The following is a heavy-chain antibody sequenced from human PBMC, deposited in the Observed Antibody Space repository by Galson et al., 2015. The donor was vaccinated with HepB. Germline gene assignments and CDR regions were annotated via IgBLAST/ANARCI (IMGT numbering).Heavy chain of an antibody. CDR2: INSDGSST. CDR1: GFTFSSYW. CDR3: ARDVRYSSGWYYFDY. V-gene: IGHV3-74*01. J-gene: IGHJ4*02. Sequence: SLRLSCAASGFTFSSYWMHWVRQAPGKGLVWVSRINSDGSSTSYADSVKGRFTITRDNAKNTLYLQMNRLRAEDTAVYYCARDVRYSSGWYYFDYWGQGTLVTVSS. D-gene: IGHD6-19*01.